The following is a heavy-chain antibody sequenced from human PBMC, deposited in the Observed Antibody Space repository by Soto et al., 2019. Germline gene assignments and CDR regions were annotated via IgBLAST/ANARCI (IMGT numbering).Heavy chain of an antibody. CDR2: INPSGGST. D-gene: IGHD2-2*01. CDR3: ARAFQYCSSTSCSPNWFDP. Sequence: GASVKVSCKASGYTFTSYYMHWVRQAPGQGLEWMGIINPSGGSTSYAQKFQGRVTMTRDTSTSTVYMELSSLRSEDTAVYYCARAFQYCSSTSCSPNWFDPWGQGTLVTVSS. CDR1: GYTFTSYY. J-gene: IGHJ5*02. V-gene: IGHV1-46*01.